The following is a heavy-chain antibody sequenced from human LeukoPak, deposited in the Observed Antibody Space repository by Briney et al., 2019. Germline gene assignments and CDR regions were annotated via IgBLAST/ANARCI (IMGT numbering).Heavy chain of an antibody. J-gene: IGHJ4*02. CDR2: IYYSGST. Sequence: SETLSLTCTVSGGSTSSYYWSWIRQPPGKGLEWIGYIYYSGSTNYNPSLKSRVTISVDTSKNQFSLKLSSVTAADTAVYCCARHMGLGYSYGYPYFDYWGQGTPVTVSS. CDR1: GGSTSSYY. CDR3: ARHMGLGYSYGYPYFDY. D-gene: IGHD5-18*01. V-gene: IGHV4-59*08.